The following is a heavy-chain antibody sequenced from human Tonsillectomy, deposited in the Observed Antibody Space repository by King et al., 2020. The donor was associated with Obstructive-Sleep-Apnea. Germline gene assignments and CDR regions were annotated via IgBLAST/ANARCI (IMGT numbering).Heavy chain of an antibody. CDR3: AHPNSGYFYYFDY. J-gene: IGHJ4*02. Sequence: ITLKESGPTLVKPTQTLTLTCTFSGFSLTTTQMGVGWSRQPPGNALEWPARSYLDEDKSYNPSLKPKLTITKDTSRNQVVLTMTNMDPVDTATYYCAHPNSGYFYYFDYWGPGTLVTVSS. D-gene: IGHD3-22*01. V-gene: IGHV2-5*02. CDR2: SYLDEDK. CDR1: GFSLTTTQMG.